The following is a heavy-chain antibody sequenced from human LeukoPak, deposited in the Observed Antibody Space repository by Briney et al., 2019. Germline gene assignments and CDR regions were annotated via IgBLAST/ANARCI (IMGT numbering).Heavy chain of an antibody. J-gene: IGHJ4*02. D-gene: IGHD5-18*01. CDR2: IRFDGSNQ. CDR3: AKGYGESHFDS. V-gene: IGHV3-30*02. CDR1: GFTFRSFG. Sequence: GGSPRLSCAASGFTFRSFGMHFVRQAPGKGPEWVAFIRFDGSNQYYTDSVKGRFTISRDNSNNTLFLQMNNLRGDDTAVYLCAKGYGESHFDSWGQGTLVTVSS.